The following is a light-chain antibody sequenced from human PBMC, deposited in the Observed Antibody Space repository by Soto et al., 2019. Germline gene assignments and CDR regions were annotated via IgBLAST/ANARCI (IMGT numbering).Light chain of an antibody. J-gene: IGLJ2*01. V-gene: IGLV2-14*01. CDR1: SSDVGAYNF. Sequence: QSALTQPASVSGSPGQSITISCTGTSSDVGAYNFVSWYQQFPGKAPKLMIYEVSNRPSGVSDRFSGSKSGNTASLIISGLRPEDEADYYCAAWDDSLNGVVFGGGTKLTVL. CDR2: EVS. CDR3: AAWDDSLNGVV.